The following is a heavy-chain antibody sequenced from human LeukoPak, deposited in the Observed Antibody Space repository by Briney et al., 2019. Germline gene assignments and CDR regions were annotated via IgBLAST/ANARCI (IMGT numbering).Heavy chain of an antibody. Sequence: ASVSVSCTASGYTFTSYDINWVRQTPGQGLEWMGWMNPNSGNTGYAQRFQGRVTMTRATSISTAYMELISLTSEDTAVYYCARARDGYDWGQGTLVTVSS. CDR3: ARARDGYD. J-gene: IGHJ4*02. D-gene: IGHD5-24*01. V-gene: IGHV1-8*01. CDR1: GYTFTSYD. CDR2: MNPNSGNT.